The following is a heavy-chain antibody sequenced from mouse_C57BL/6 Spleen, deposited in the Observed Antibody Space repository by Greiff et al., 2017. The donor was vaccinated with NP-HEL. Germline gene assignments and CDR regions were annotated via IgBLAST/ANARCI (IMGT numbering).Heavy chain of an antibody. CDR1: GYSFTGYY. V-gene: IGHV1-42*01. CDR3: ARNYYGRWYFDV. Sequence: EVQLQQSGPELVKPGASVKISCKASGYSFTGYYMNWVKQSPEKSLEWIGEINPSTGGTTYNQKFKAKATLTVDKSSSTAYMQLKSLTSEDSAVYYCARNYYGRWYFDVWGTGTTVTVSS. J-gene: IGHJ1*03. CDR2: INPSTGGT. D-gene: IGHD1-1*01.